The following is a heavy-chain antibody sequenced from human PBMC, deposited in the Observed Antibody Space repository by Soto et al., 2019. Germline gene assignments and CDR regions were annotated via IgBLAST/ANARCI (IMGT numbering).Heavy chain of an antibody. J-gene: IGHJ4*02. CDR1: GGSFRGFY. CDR2: INHVGIT. D-gene: IGHD6-19*01. Sequence: SETLSLTCAVSGGSFRGFYWTWIRQSPGKGLEWLGDINHVGITNYNPSLKSRVSIPVDTSNSQFSLKLSSVTAADTAVYYCPSADDFWAGRQQSIVSGGQGALETVSS. V-gene: IGHV4-34*01. CDR3: PSADDFWAGRQQSIVS.